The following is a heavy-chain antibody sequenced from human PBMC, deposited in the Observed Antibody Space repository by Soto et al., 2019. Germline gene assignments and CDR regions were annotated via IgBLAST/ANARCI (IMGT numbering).Heavy chain of an antibody. Sequence: GGSLRLSCAASGFTFSSYGMHWVRQAPGKGLEWVAVISYDGSNKYYADSVKGRFTISRDNSKNTLYLQMNSLRAEDTAVYYCAKDLGITMVRAVADYWGQGTLVTVSS. CDR1: GFTFSSYG. V-gene: IGHV3-30*18. D-gene: IGHD3-10*01. CDR2: ISYDGSNK. J-gene: IGHJ4*02. CDR3: AKDLGITMVRAVADY.